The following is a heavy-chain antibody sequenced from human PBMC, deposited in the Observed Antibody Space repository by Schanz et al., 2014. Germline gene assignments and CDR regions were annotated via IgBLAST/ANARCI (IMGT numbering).Heavy chain of an antibody. CDR2: ISDSGDTA. V-gene: IGHV3-23*04. D-gene: IGHD5-18*01. CDR3: AKDAENTAMITDYFDY. J-gene: IGHJ4*02. CDR1: GFTFTNYA. Sequence: VQLVEFGGGVVQPGRSLRLSCAASGFTFTNYAMSWVRQAPGKGLEWVSLISDSGDTAYYADSVKGRFTISRDNFKGALYLQMSSLRAEDTAVYYCAKDAENTAMITDYFDYWGQGTLVTVSS.